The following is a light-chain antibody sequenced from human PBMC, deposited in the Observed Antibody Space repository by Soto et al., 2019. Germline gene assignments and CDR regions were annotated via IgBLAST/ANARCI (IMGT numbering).Light chain of an antibody. CDR1: HSVLYGPNNKNY. Sequence: DFVMTQSPDSLAVPLGERATINCKSGHSVLYGPNNKNYLAWYQQKPGQSPKVLIYWASTRESGVPDRFIGSGSGTDFTLTISRLQPEDVAVYFCQQYYSSPLTFGGGTKVEI. CDR3: QQYYSSPLT. J-gene: IGKJ4*01. CDR2: WAS. V-gene: IGKV4-1*01.